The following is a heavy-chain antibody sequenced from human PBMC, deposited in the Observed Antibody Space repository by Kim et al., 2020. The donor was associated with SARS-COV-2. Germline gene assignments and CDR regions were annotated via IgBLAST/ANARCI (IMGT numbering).Heavy chain of an antibody. CDR3: ARVRRDFWCGYSVKSADY. J-gene: IGHJ4*01. Sequence: SETLSLTCTVSGGSISSYYWSWIRQPPGKGLEWIGYIYYSGSTNYNPSLKSRVTISVDTSKNQFSLKLSSVTAADTAVYYCARVRRDFWCGYSVKSADY. D-gene: IGHD3-3*01. CDR2: IYYSGST. CDR1: GGSISSYY. V-gene: IGHV4-59*01.